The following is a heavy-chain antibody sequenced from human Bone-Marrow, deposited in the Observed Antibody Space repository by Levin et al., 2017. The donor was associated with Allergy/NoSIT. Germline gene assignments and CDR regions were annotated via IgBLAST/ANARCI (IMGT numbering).Heavy chain of an antibody. CDR1: GFTFSSYG. Sequence: GGSLRLSCAASGFTFSSYGMHWVRQAPGKGLEWVAVIWYDGSNKYYADSVKGRFTISRDNSKNTLYLQMNSLRAEDTAVYYCARGYSAGSSGWPIDYWGQGTLVTVSS. V-gene: IGHV3-33*01. CDR2: IWYDGSNK. J-gene: IGHJ4*02. D-gene: IGHD6-19*01. CDR3: ARGYSAGSSGWPIDY.